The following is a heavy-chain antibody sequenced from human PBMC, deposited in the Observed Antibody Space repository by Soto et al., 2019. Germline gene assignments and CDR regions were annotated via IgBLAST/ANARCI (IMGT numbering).Heavy chain of an antibody. J-gene: IGHJ3*02. CDR1: GYTFTSYY. CDR2: INPSGGST. Sequence: QVQLVQSGAEVKKPGASVKVSCKASGYTFTSYYMHWVRQAPGQGLEWMGIINPSGGSTSYAQKFQGRVTMTRDTSTSTIYMELSSLRSEDTAVYYCARDTVVVAAHAAFDIWGQGTMVTVSS. D-gene: IGHD2-15*01. V-gene: IGHV1-46*01. CDR3: ARDTVVVAAHAAFDI.